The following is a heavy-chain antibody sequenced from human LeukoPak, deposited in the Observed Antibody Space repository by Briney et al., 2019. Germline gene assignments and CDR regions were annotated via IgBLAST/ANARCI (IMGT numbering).Heavy chain of an antibody. CDR2: ISAYNGNT. V-gene: IGHV1-18*01. J-gene: IGHJ4*02. D-gene: IGHD6-13*01. CDR3: AREVVGSWYSAPDY. Sequence: GASVKVSCKASGYTFTSYGISWVRQAPGQGLEWMGWISAYNGNTNYAQKFQGRVTMTRDTSTSTVYMELSSLRSEDTAVYYCAREVVGSWYSAPDYWGQGTLVTVSS. CDR1: GYTFTSYG.